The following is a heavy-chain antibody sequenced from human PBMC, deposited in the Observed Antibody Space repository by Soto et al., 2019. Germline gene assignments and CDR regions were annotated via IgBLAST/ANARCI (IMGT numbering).Heavy chain of an antibody. V-gene: IGHV1-3*01. CDR2: INAGNGNT. D-gene: IGHD6-19*01. Sequence: ASVKVSCKASGYTFTSYAMHWVRQAPGQRLEWMGWINAGNGNTKYSQKFQGRVTITRDTSASTAYMELSSLRSEDTAVYYCARDRGSGWPNNWFDPWGQGTLVTV. J-gene: IGHJ5*02. CDR3: ARDRGSGWPNNWFDP. CDR1: GYTFTSYA.